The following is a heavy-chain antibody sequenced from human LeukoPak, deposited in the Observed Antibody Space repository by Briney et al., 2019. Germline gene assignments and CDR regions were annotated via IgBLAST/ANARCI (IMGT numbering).Heavy chain of an antibody. D-gene: IGHD3-22*01. Sequence: GGSLRPSCAASGFTFSSYAMHWVRQAPGKGLEWVAVISYDGSNKYYADSVKGRFTISRDNSKNTLYLQMNSLRAEDTAVYYCARGYYDSSGCAYWGQGTLVTVSS. V-gene: IGHV3-30-3*01. J-gene: IGHJ4*02. CDR1: GFTFSSYA. CDR3: ARGYYDSSGCAY. CDR2: ISYDGSNK.